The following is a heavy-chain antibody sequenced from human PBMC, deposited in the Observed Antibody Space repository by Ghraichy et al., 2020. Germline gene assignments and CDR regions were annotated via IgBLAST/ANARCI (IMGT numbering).Heavy chain of an antibody. CDR3: ARVYGSGSCYFDY. Sequence: SETLSLTCAVSGGSISSSNWWSWVRQPPGKGLEWIGEIYHSGSTNYNPSLKSRVTISVDKSKNQFSLKLSSVTAAETAVYYCARVYGSGSCYFDYWGQGTLVTVSS. CDR1: GGSISSSNW. J-gene: IGHJ4*02. D-gene: IGHD3-10*01. CDR2: IYHSGST. V-gene: IGHV4-4*02.